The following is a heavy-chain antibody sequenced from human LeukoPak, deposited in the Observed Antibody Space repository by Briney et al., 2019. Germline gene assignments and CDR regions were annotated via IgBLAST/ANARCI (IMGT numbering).Heavy chain of an antibody. CDR2: IKPDGSEK. CDR1: GFTFSSYW. Sequence: QPGGSLRLSCAASGFTFSSYWMSWVRQAPGKGLEWVANIKPDGSEKNYVDSVKGRFTTSSDNAKNSLYLQMNSLRAEDTAVYYCARVAMAATGAFDIWGQGTMVTAS. J-gene: IGHJ3*02. V-gene: IGHV3-7*04. CDR3: ARVAMAATGAFDI. D-gene: IGHD6-19*01.